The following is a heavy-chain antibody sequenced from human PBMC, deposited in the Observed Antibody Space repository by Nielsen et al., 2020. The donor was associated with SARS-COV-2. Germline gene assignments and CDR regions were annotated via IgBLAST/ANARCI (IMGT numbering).Heavy chain of an antibody. J-gene: IGHJ6*02. CDR1: GFTFSDYY. Sequence: GESLKISCAASGFTFSDYYMSWIRQAPGKGLEWVSYISSSSSYTNYADSVKGRFTISRDNAKNSLYLQMNSLRAEDTAVYYCARDCSPTYYYGSGSYYCGMDVWGQGTTVTVSS. CDR2: ISSSSSYT. D-gene: IGHD3-10*01. V-gene: IGHV3-11*05. CDR3: ARDCSPTYYYGSGSYYCGMDV.